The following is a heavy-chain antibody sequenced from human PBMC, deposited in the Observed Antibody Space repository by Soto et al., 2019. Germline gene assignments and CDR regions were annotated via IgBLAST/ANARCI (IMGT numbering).Heavy chain of an antibody. D-gene: IGHD5-18*01. J-gene: IGHJ3*02. V-gene: IGHV1-2*04. Sequence: ASVKVSCKASGGTFSSYAISWVRQAPGQGLEWMGWINPNSGGTNYAQKFQGWVTMTRDTSISTAYMELSRLRSDDTAVYYCARLSNTAMGRAFDIWGQGTMVTVSS. CDR1: GGTFSSYA. CDR2: INPNSGGT. CDR3: ARLSNTAMGRAFDI.